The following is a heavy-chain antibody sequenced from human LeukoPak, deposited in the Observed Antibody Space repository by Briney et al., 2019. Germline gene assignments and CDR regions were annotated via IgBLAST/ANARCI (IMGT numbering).Heavy chain of an antibody. D-gene: IGHD1-1*01. J-gene: IGHJ4*02. CDR1: GGSFSGYY. V-gene: IGHV4-34*01. Sequence: SETLSLTCAVYGGSFSGYYWSWIRQPPGKGLEWIGSIYYSGSTYYNPSLKSRVTISVDSSKNQFSLILNSVTAADTAVCYCAKAPGHTTPLPGASTRAYYLDSWGQGTLVTVSS. CDR3: AKAPGHTTPLPGASTRAYYLDS. CDR2: IYYSGST.